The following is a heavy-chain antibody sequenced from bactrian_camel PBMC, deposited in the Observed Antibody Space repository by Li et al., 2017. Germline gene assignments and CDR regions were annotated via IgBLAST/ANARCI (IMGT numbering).Heavy chain of an antibody. CDR1: EFRFADSD. D-gene: IGHD6*01. J-gene: IGHJ6*01. CDR3: AADSWDSFDY. V-gene: IGHV3-1*01. Sequence: VQLVESGGGLVQPGGSLRLSCAASEFRFADSDMSWIRQAPGKGLEWVSGVNSRTDDSTVYAESVKGRFTISIDNAENTVYLQMNNLKTEDAAVYYCAADSWDSFDYWGQGTQVTVS. CDR2: NSRTDDST.